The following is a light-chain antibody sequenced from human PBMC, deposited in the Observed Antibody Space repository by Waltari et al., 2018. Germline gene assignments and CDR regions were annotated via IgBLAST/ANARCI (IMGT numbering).Light chain of an antibody. CDR1: QSVGRA. V-gene: IGKV3-20*01. J-gene: IGKJ1*01. Sequence: EIVLTQSPGTLALSPGERATLSCRASQSVGRALAWYQQKPGLAPRLLIYDASSRATGISDKFSGSGSGTDFSLTISRVEPEDFAVYFCQMYVRLPVTFGQGTKVEVK. CDR3: QMYVRLPVT. CDR2: DAS.